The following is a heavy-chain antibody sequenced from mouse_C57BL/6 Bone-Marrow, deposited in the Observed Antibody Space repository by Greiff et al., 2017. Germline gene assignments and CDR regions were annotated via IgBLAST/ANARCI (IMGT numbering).Heavy chain of an antibody. CDR2: LYPRSGNT. D-gene: IGHD4-1*01. Sequence: VQLQESGAELARPGASVKLSCKASGYTFTSYGISWVKQRNGQGLEWIGELYPRSGNTYYNEKFKGKATLTADKSSSTAYMELRSLTSEDSAVYFCARGDWDGYFDYWGQGTTLTVSS. V-gene: IGHV1-81*01. CDR1: GYTFTSYG. J-gene: IGHJ2*01. CDR3: ARGDWDGYFDY.